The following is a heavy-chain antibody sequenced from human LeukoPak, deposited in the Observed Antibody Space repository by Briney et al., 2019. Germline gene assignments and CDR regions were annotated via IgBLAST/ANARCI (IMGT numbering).Heavy chain of an antibody. Sequence: GGSLRLSCAASGFTFSNYWMHWVRQAPGKGLVWVARVNSDGSGTSYTDSVQGRFTISRDNAKNTVSLQMNSLRAEDTAACYCARGIVGASDYWGQGTLVTVSS. J-gene: IGHJ4*02. CDR2: VNSDGSGT. V-gene: IGHV3-74*01. D-gene: IGHD1-26*01. CDR1: GFTFSNYW. CDR3: ARGIVGASDY.